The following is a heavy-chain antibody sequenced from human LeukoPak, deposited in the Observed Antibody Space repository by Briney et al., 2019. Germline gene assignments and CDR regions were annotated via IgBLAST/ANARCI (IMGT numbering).Heavy chain of an antibody. J-gene: IGHJ6*02. Sequence: ASVKVSCKASGYTFTSYGISWVRQAPGQGLEWMGWISAYNGNTNYAQKLQGRVTMTTDTSTSTAYMELRSLRSDDTAVYYCAREDHSSWKYYYGMDVWGQGTTVTVSS. CDR3: AREDHSSWKYYYGMDV. V-gene: IGHV1-18*01. CDR2: ISAYNGNT. D-gene: IGHD6-13*01. CDR1: GYTFTSYG.